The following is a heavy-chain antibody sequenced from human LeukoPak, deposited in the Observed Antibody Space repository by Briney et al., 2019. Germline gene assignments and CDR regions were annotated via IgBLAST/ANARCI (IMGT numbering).Heavy chain of an antibody. V-gene: IGHV1-69*01. CDR2: IIPIFGTA. Sequence: ASVKVSCKASGGTFSSYAISWVRQAPGQGLEWMGGIIPIFGTANYAQKFQGRVTITADESTSTACMELSSLRSEDTAVYYCARVADYYDSSGYYFWFDPWGQGTLVTVSS. D-gene: IGHD3-22*01. CDR1: GGTFSSYA. J-gene: IGHJ5*02. CDR3: ARVADYYDSSGYYFWFDP.